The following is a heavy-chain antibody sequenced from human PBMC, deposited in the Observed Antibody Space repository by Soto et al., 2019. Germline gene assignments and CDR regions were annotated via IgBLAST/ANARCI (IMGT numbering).Heavy chain of an antibody. J-gene: IGHJ6*02. D-gene: IGHD6-13*01. Sequence: LSLTCTVSGGYISSGDYYWNWIRQDPGKGLEWIGYIYYRGSTYYNPSLKSRVTIAGDTSKSHFSLKLSAVTAANTAVYYCTRGLSSSWPGCYYYYGMDVWGQGTTVTVSS. CDR3: TRGLSSSWPGCYYYYGMDV. CDR1: GGYISSGDYY. V-gene: IGHV4-31*03. CDR2: IYYRGST.